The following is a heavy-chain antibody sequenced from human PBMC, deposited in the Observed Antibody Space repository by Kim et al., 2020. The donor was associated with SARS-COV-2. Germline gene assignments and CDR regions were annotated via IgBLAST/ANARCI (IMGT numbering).Heavy chain of an antibody. CDR1: GYTFTGYY. D-gene: IGHD5-12*01. Sequence: ASVKVSCKASGYTFTGYYMHWVRQAPGQGLEWMGWINPNSGGTNYAQKFQGWVTMTRDTSISTAYMELSRLRSDDTAVYYCARVFGPRGYSGYGGYGVDAFDIWGQGTMVTVSS. V-gene: IGHV1-2*04. CDR2: INPNSGGT. J-gene: IGHJ3*02. CDR3: ARVFGPRGYSGYGGYGVDAFDI.